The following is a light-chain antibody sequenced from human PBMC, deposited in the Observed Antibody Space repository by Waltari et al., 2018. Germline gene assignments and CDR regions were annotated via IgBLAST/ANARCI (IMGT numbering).Light chain of an antibody. CDR2: DVT. V-gene: IGLV2-23*02. Sequence: QSALTPPASVSGSPGPSSPFSCTGTSGAVRSYTDFYWYQQYPGKVPKLLIYDVTKRPSGVSNRFSGFKSGNTASLTISGLQAEDEADYYCCSYAGSSRGVFGTGTKVTV. J-gene: IGLJ1*01. CDR1: SGAVRSYTD. CDR3: CSYAGSSRGV.